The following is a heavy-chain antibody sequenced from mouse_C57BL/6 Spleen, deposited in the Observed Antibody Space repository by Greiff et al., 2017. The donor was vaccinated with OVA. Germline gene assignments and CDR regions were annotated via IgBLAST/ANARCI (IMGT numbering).Heavy chain of an antibody. Sequence: VKLMESGPGLVQPSQSLSITCTVSGFSLTSYGVHWFRQSPGKGLEWLGVIWRGGSTDYNAAFMSRLSITKDNSKSQVFFKMNSLQADDTAIYYCAKKGTGDYAMDYWGQGTSVTVSS. CDR3: AKKGTGDYAMDY. CDR1: GFSLTSYG. CDR2: IWRGGST. D-gene: IGHD4-1*01. V-gene: IGHV2-5*01. J-gene: IGHJ4*01.